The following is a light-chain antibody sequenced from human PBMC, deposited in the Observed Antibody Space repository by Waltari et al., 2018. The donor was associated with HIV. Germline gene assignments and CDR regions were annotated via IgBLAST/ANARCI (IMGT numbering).Light chain of an antibody. CDR2: EVS. Sequence: QSALTQPASVSGSPGQSITISCTGTSSDVGGYNYVSWYQPHPCKAPKLMIYEVSKRPSGVSNRFSGSKSGNTASLTISGLQAEDEADYYCSSYTSSSTPVVFGGGTKLTVL. V-gene: IGLV2-14*01. J-gene: IGLJ2*01. CDR3: SSYTSSSTPVV. CDR1: SSDVGGYNY.